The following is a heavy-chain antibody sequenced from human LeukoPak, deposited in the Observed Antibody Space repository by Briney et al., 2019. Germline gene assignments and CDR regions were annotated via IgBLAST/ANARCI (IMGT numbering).Heavy chain of an antibody. CDR1: GGSISSYY. D-gene: IGHD6-19*01. Sequence: SETLSLTCTVSGGSISSYYWSWIRQLPGKGLEWIGYIYYSGSTNYNPSLKSRVIISVDMSKNQFSLKLSSVTAADTAVYYCARMISSGSMAIVYWGQGTLVTVSS. J-gene: IGHJ4*02. V-gene: IGHV4-59*01. CDR3: ARMISSGSMAIVY. CDR2: IYYSGST.